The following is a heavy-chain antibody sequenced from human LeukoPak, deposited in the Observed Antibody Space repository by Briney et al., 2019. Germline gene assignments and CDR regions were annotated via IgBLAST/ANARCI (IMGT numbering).Heavy chain of an antibody. D-gene: IGHD3-10*01. CDR3: ARDSGPRGGWFDP. Sequence: PSETLSLTCTVSGGSISSYYWSWIRQPAGKGLEWIGRIYTSGSTNYNPSLKSRVAISVDTSKNQFSLKLNSVTASDTAVYYCARDSGPRGGWFDPWGQGTLVTVSS. CDR2: IYTSGST. CDR1: GGSISSYY. V-gene: IGHV4-4*07. J-gene: IGHJ5*02.